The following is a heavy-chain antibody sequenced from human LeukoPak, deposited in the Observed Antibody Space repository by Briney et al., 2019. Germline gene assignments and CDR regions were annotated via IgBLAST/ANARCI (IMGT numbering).Heavy chain of an antibody. D-gene: IGHD1-26*01. CDR1: GFTFSSYA. J-gene: IGHJ1*01. CDR3: AKDPAVGGTAEYFQH. CDR2: FSGSGSRT. V-gene: IGHV3-23*01. Sequence: GGSLRLSCAASGFTFSSYAMTSVRQAPGXXXXXXXXFSGSGSRTYYADSVKGXFTISRDNSQNTLYLQMNSRRAEDTAVYYCAKDPAVGGTAEYFQHWGQGTLVTVSS.